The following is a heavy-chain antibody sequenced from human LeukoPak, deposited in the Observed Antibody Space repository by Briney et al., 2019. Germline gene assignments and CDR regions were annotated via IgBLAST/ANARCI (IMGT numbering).Heavy chain of an antibody. Sequence: PGGSLRLSCAASGFTVSSNHMSWVRQTPGKGLEWVSVIYTGGGTYYADSVKGRFTISRDNSKNTLYLQMNSLRAEDTAVYYCYSMIVVEIRVINDYWGQGTLVTVPS. CDR2: IYTGGGT. J-gene: IGHJ4*02. D-gene: IGHD3-22*01. CDR1: GFTVSSNH. V-gene: IGHV3-53*01. CDR3: YSMIVVEIRVINDY.